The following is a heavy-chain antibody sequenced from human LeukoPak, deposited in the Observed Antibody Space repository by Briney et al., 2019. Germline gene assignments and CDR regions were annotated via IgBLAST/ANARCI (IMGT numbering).Heavy chain of an antibody. CDR1: GLTFRSYG. D-gene: IGHD1-26*01. V-gene: IGHV3-23*01. Sequence: TGGSLRLSCAASGLTFRSYGMGWVRQAPGKGLEWVSSITSSGTTNYADSVKDRFVISRDNSKDTLFLQMNSLRVEDTAVYYCANSGSYSIYWGQGTLVTVSS. CDR3: ANSGSYSIY. J-gene: IGHJ4*02. CDR2: ITSSGTT.